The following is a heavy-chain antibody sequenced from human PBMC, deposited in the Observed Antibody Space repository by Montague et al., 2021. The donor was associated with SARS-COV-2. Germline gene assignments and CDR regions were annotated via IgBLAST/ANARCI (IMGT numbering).Heavy chain of an antibody. Sequence: SRRLSSSASGFTFSTYWMYWIRQVPGKGLAWVSRINPDGDATTYADSIKGRFTISRDNSKNILYLQMNSLRGEDTAVYYCARSNLHDYTDYWGRGNLVAVSS. CDR1: GFTFSTYW. CDR2: INPDGDAT. D-gene: IGHD4/OR15-4a*01. V-gene: IGHV3-74*01. CDR3: ARSNLHDYTDY. J-gene: IGHJ4*02.